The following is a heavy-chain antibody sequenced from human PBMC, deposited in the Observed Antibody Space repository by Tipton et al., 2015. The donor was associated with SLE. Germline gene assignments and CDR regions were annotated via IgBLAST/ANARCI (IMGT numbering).Heavy chain of an antibody. Sequence: SLRLSCAASGFTFSSYGMHWVRQAPGKGLEWVAFIRYDGSNKYYADSVKGRFTISRDNSKNTLYLQMNSLRAEDTAVYYCAKGYSYGYDYMDVWGKGTTVTVSS. J-gene: IGHJ6*03. CDR3: AKGYSYGYDYMDV. CDR1: GFTFSSYG. D-gene: IGHD5-18*01. V-gene: IGHV3-30*02. CDR2: IRYDGSNK.